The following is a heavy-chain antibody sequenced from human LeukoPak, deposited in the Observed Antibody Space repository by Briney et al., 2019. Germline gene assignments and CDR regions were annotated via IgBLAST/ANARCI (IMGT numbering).Heavy chain of an antibody. CDR1: GFTFDDYT. CDR2: ISWDGGST. J-gene: IGHJ4*02. D-gene: IGHD5-24*01. Sequence: SGGSPRLSCAASGFTFDDYTMHWVRQAPGKGLEWVSLISWDGGSTYYADSVKGRFTISRDNSKNSLYLQMNSLRTEDTALYYCAKEKYGYKYFDYWGQGTLVTVSS. CDR3: AKEKYGYKYFDY. V-gene: IGHV3-43*01.